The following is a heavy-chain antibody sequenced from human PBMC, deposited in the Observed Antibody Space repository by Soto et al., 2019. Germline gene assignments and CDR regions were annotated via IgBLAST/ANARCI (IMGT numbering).Heavy chain of an antibody. D-gene: IGHD5-12*01. J-gene: IGHJ4*03. V-gene: IGHV3-30*18. CDR3: ANVYSAYTSGAIHF. CDR1: GFTFRTYG. Sequence: GGSLRLSCAASGFTFRTYGMHWVRQAPGKGLEWVTVVAHDGSITHYADSVKGRFTISRDNSKNTLYLQMSSLRAEDTAMYYCANVYSAYTSGAIHFWAQGTIVTGSS. CDR2: VAHDGSIT.